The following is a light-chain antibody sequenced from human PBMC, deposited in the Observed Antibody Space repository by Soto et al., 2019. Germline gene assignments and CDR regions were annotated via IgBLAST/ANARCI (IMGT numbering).Light chain of an antibody. CDR3: QQYNNWPPLT. CDR1: QSVSSS. V-gene: IGKV3-15*01. Sequence: EIVMTQSPATLSVSPGDRATLSCRASQSVSSSLAWYQQIPGQAPRLLIYDASTRATGIPASFGGSGSRTEFTLTISSLQSEDFAVYYCQQYNNWPPLTFGGGTKVELK. CDR2: DAS. J-gene: IGKJ4*02.